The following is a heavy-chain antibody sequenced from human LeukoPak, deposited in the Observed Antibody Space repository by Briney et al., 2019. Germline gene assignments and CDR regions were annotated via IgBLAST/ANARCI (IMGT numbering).Heavy chain of an antibody. CDR1: GFTFSSYS. Sequence: GGSLRLSCAASGFTFSSYSMNWVRQAPGKGLEWVSYISSSSSTIYYADSVKGRFTISRDNAKNSLYLQMNSLRAEDTAVCYCARDLDYDSSGYSDYYYGMDVWGQGTTVTVSS. V-gene: IGHV3-48*01. J-gene: IGHJ6*02. CDR2: ISSSSSTI. CDR3: ARDLDYDSSGYSDYYYGMDV. D-gene: IGHD3-22*01.